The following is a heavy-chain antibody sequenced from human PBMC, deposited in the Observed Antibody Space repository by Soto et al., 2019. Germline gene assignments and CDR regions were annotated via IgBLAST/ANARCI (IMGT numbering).Heavy chain of an antibody. CDR1: GGSISSGGYY. Sequence: QVQLQESGPGLVKPSQTLSLTCTVSGGSISSGGYYWSWIRQHPGKGLEWIGYIYYSGSTYYNPSLKXXVXIXXDTSKNQFSLKLSSVTAADTAVYYCARDSDRSFDYWGQGTLVTVSS. CDR2: IYYSGST. CDR3: ARDSDRSFDY. J-gene: IGHJ4*02. V-gene: IGHV4-31*01.